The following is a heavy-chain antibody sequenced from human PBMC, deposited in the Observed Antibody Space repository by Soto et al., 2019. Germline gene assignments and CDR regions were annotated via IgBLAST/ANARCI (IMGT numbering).Heavy chain of an antibody. CDR2: ISAYNGNT. CDR1: GYTFTSYG. CDR3: ARDLQTPITGTTTAFDI. J-gene: IGHJ3*02. D-gene: IGHD1-20*01. V-gene: IGHV1-18*01. Sequence: AASVKVSCKASGYTFTSYGISWVRQAPGQGLEWMGWISAYNGNTNYAQKLQGRVTMTTDTSTSTAYMELRSLRSDDTAVYYCARDLQTPITGTTTAFDIWGQGTMVTVSS.